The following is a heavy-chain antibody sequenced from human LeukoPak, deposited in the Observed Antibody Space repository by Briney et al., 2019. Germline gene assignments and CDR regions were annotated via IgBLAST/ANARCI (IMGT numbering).Heavy chain of an antibody. V-gene: IGHV3-23*01. Sequence: GGSLRLSCAASGFTFSSYAMSWVRQAPGKGLEWVSAISGSGGSTYYADSAKGRFTISRDNSKNTLYLQMNSLRAEDTAVYYCAKTRLRGDYAILGEYYFDYWGQGTLVTVSS. CDR1: GFTFSSYA. CDR2: ISGSGGST. J-gene: IGHJ4*02. CDR3: AKTRLRGDYAILGEYYFDY. D-gene: IGHD4-17*01.